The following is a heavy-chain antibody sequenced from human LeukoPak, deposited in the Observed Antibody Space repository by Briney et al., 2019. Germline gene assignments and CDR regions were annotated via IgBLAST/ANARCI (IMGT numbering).Heavy chain of an antibody. CDR3: AHRYFDVDAFDI. D-gene: IGHD3-9*01. Sequence: TLSLTCTVSGGSISSGDYYWSWIRQPPGKALEWLALIYWDDGKRYSPSLKSRLTITKDTSKNQVVLTMTSMDPVDTATYYCAHRYFDVDAFDIWGQGTMVTVSS. CDR1: GGSISSGDYY. V-gene: IGHV2-5*08. CDR2: IYWDDGK. J-gene: IGHJ3*02.